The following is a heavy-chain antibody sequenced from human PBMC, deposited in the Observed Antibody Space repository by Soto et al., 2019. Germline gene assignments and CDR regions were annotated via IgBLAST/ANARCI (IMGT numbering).Heavy chain of an antibody. V-gene: IGHV1-69*13. CDR2: IIPIFGTA. CDR3: ARGGYYYDTRGVYYYYYGMDV. D-gene: IGHD3-22*01. J-gene: IGHJ6*02. Sequence: SVKVSCKASGGTFSSYAISWVRQAPGQGLEWMGGIIPIFGTANYAQKFQGRATITADESTSTAYMELSSLRSEDSAVYYCARGGYYYDTRGVYYYYYGMDVWGQGTTVTSP. CDR1: GGTFSSYA.